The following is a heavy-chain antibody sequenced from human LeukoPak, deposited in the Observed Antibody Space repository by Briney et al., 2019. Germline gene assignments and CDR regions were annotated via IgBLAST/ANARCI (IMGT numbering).Heavy chain of an antibody. Sequence: GESLKISCKGSGYNFTTYWIGWVRQTPGKGLECMGIIYPGDSETRYSPSFQGQVTMSADKSSEVAYLQVASLKVSDSAMYFCARVSGTWNSTSCPFDHWGQGALVTVSS. CDR2: IYPGDSET. V-gene: IGHV5-51*01. J-gene: IGHJ4*02. CDR1: GYNFTTYW. CDR3: ARVSGTWNSTSCPFDH. D-gene: IGHD2-2*01.